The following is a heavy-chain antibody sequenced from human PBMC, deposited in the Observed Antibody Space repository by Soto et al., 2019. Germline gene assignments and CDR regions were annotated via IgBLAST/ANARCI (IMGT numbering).Heavy chain of an antibody. CDR2: TYYRSKWYN. Sequence: SQTLSLTCAISGDSFSSNSAAWNWIRQSPSRGLEWLGRTYYRSKWYNDYAVSVKSRITINPDTSKNQFSLQLNSVTPEDTAVYYCARGPPFGGAYPLYYFDYWGQGTLVTVSS. CDR1: GDSFSSNSAA. J-gene: IGHJ4*02. V-gene: IGHV6-1*01. D-gene: IGHD3-16*01. CDR3: ARGPPFGGAYPLYYFDY.